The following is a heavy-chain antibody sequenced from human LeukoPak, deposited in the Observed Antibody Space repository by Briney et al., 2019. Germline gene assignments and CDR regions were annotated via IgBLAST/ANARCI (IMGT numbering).Heavy chain of an antibody. CDR1: GYTFTSYG. J-gene: IGHJ6*03. CDR3: ARDQYNWNHYYYMDV. CDR2: ISAYNGNT. V-gene: IGHV1-18*01. D-gene: IGHD1-20*01. Sequence: ASVKVSCKASGYTFTSYGISWVRQAPGQGLEWMGWISAYNGNTNYAQKLQGRVTMTTGTSTSTAYMELRSLRSDDTAVYYCARDQYNWNHYYYMDVWGKGTTVTVSS.